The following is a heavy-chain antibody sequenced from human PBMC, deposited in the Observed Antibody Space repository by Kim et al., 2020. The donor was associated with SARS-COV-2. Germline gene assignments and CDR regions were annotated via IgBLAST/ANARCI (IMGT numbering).Heavy chain of an antibody. D-gene: IGHD3-10*01. J-gene: IGHJ4*02. CDR3: ASWNYYGSGAGAY. CDR1: GFTVSSNY. V-gene: IGHV3-66*02. CDR2: IYSGGST. Sequence: GGSLRLSCAASGFTVSSNYMSWVRQAPGKGLEWVSVIYSGGSTYYADSVKGRFTISRDNSKNTLYLQMNSLRAEDTAVYYCASWNYYGSGAGAYWGQGTLVTVSS.